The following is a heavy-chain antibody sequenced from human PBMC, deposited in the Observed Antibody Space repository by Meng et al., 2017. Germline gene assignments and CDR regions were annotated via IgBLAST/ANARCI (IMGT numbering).Heavy chain of an antibody. J-gene: IGHJ5*02. Sequence: VRLGQSGCEVKKPGSAGKVSCKASGGTFSSYAISWVRQAPGQGFEWMGGIIPIFGTANYAQKFQGRVTITADKSTSTAYMELSSLRSEDMAVYYCARDKRPSSSWYGNWFDPWGQGTLVTVSS. V-gene: IGHV1-69*06. CDR1: GGTFSSYA. CDR3: ARDKRPSSSWYGNWFDP. D-gene: IGHD6-13*01. CDR2: IIPIFGTA.